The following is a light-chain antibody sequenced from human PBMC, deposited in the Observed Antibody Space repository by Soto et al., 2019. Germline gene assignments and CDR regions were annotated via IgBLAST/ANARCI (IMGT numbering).Light chain of an antibody. V-gene: IGKV4-1*01. CDR3: QQYYTTPPT. J-gene: IGKJ1*01. Sequence: DLVLTQSPASVKVSLGERATINCKSSHSFLFSINQKNYLAWYHQKPGQPPKLLIYWASIRESGVPTRFSGSGSGTNFTLTISSLQAEDAAVYYCQQYYTTPPTFGLGTKVDIK. CDR1: HSFLFSINQKNY. CDR2: WAS.